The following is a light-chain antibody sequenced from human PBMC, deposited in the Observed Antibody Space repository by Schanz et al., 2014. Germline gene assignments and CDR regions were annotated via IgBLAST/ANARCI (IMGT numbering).Light chain of an antibody. Sequence: EIVMTQSPATLSVSPGERATLSCRASQSFSSNYLAWYQQRPGQPPSLLIYNASKRATGIPDRFSGSGSGTDFTLSISSLQSEDFAVYYCQQYDNWWTFGPGTKVEI. J-gene: IGKJ1*01. CDR1: QSFSSN. CDR2: NAS. CDR3: QQYDNWWT. V-gene: IGKV3D-15*01.